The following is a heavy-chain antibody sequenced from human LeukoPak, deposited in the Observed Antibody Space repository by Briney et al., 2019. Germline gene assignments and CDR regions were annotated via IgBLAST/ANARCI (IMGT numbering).Heavy chain of an antibody. CDR2: IYHSGGT. CDR1: GYSISSGYY. D-gene: IGHD1-14*01. V-gene: IGHV4-38-2*01. J-gene: IGHJ4*02. CDR3: ARIRGGGTIFDY. Sequence: SETLSLTCAVSGYSISSGYYWGWIRQPPGKGLEWIGSIYHSGGTYYNPSLKSRVTISVDTSKNQFSLKLSSVTAADTAVYYCARIRGGGTIFDYWGQGTLVTVSS.